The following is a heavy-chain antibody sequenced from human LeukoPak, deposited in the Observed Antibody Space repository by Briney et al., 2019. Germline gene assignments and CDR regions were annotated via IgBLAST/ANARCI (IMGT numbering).Heavy chain of an antibody. D-gene: IGHD3-22*01. CDR1: GGSFSGYY. CDR3: ARGHTDSSGYYYVFPGV. CDR2: INHSGST. Sequence: PSETLSLTCAVYGGSFSGYYWSWIRQPPGKGLEWIGEINHSGSTNYNPSLKSRVTISVDTSKNQFSLKLSSVTAADTAVYYCARGHTDSSGYYYVFPGVWGQGTLVTVSS. V-gene: IGHV4-34*01. J-gene: IGHJ4*02.